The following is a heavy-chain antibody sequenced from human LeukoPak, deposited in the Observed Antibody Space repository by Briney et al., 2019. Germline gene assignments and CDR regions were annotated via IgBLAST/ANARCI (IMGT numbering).Heavy chain of an antibody. V-gene: IGHV3-30-3*01. Sequence: PGGSLRLSCAASGFTFSSYAMHWVRQAPGKGLEWVAVISYDGSNKYYADSVKGRFTISRDNAKNSLYLQMNSLRAEDTAVYYCARDGDGSGSYFGYYYYGMDVWGQGTTVTVSS. D-gene: IGHD3-10*01. CDR2: ISYDGSNK. CDR1: GFTFSSYA. J-gene: IGHJ6*02. CDR3: ARDGDGSGSYFGYYYYGMDV.